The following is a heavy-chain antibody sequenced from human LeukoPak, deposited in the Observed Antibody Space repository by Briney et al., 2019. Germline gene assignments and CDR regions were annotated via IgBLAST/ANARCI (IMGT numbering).Heavy chain of an antibody. D-gene: IGHD2-15*01. CDR1: GYTFTGYY. CDR2: INPNSGGT. V-gene: IGHV1-2*02. Sequence: ASVKVSCKASGYTFTGYYMHWVRQAPGQGLEWMGWINPNSGGTNYAQKIQGRVTMTRDTSISTAYMELSRLRSDDTAVYYCARGRYQYCSGGSCPTYSGQGTLVTVSS. J-gene: IGHJ4*02. CDR3: ARGRYQYCSGGSCPTY.